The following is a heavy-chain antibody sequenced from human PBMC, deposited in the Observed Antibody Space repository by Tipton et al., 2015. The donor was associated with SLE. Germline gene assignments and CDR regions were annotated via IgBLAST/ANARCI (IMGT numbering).Heavy chain of an antibody. J-gene: IGHJ3*02. CDR1: GGSIRSSSYY. Sequence: TLSLTCTVSGGSIRSSSYYWGWIRQPPGKGLEWIGSVYYSGSTYYNPSLKSRVTISVDTSKNQFSLKLSSVTAADTAVYSCARGEDPDPFDSWGRGTMVTVSS. CDR2: VYYSGST. CDR3: ARGEDPDPFDS. V-gene: IGHV4-39*07.